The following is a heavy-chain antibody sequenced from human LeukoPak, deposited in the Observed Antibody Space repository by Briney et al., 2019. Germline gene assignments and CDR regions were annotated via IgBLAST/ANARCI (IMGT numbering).Heavy chain of an antibody. V-gene: IGHV1-24*01. CDR3: ARSYDILTGALDYFDY. CDR1: GYTLTELS. J-gene: IGHJ4*02. Sequence: ASVKVSCKVSGYTLTELSMHWVRQAPGKGLEWMGGFDPEDGETTYAQKLQGRVTMTTDTSTSTAYMELRSLRSDDTAVYYCARSYDILTGALDYFDYWGQGTLVTVSS. CDR2: FDPEDGET. D-gene: IGHD3-9*01.